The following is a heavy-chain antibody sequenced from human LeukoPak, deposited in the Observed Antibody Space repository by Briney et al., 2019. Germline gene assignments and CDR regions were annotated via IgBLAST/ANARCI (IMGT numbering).Heavy chain of an antibody. J-gene: IGHJ4*02. CDR3: AFRGYYFDY. V-gene: IGHV3-23*01. Sequence: GGSLRLSCAASGFTFSSYAMSWVRQAPGKGLEWVSAISGSGGSTCYADSVKGRFTISRDNAKNSLYLQMNSLRAEDTAVYYCAFRGYYFDYWGQGTLVTVSS. CDR1: GFTFSSYA. CDR2: ISGSGGST.